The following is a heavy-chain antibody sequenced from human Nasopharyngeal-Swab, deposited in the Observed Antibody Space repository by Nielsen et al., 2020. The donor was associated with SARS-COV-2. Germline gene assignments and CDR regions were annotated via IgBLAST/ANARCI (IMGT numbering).Heavy chain of an antibody. CDR3: ARGGMVRGVIITYYYGMTS. J-gene: IGHJ6*02. V-gene: IGHV3-48*03. CDR2: ISSSGSTI. Sequence: GESLKISCAASGSTFSSYEMNWVRQAPGKGLEWVSYISSSGSTIYYADSVKGRFTISRDNAKNSLYLQMNSLRAEDTAVYYCARGGMVRGVIITYYYGMTSGAKGPRSPSP. D-gene: IGHD3-10*01. CDR1: GSTFSSYE.